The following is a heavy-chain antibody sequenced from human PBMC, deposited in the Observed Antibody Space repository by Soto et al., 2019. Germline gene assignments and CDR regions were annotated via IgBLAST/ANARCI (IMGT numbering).Heavy chain of an antibody. V-gene: IGHV3-23*01. CDR1: GFTFSSYA. CDR2: ISTSGDGT. CDR3: ATLARTKDFDY. D-gene: IGHD2-8*01. Sequence: EVQLLESGGGLVQPGGSLRLSCAASGFTFSSYAMTWVRQAPGKGLEWVSGISTSGDGTYYADSVKGRFTISRDNSKNTLCREMNNLRAEDTAVYYCATLARTKDFDYWGQGTLVTVSS. J-gene: IGHJ4*02.